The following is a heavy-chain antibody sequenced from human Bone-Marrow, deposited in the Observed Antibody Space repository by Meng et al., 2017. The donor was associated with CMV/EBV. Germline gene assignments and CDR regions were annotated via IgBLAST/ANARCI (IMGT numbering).Heavy chain of an antibody. D-gene: IGHD1-26*01. J-gene: IGHJ4*02. CDR3: AADLSWELLPLDFTY. Sequence: SVKVSCKASGFTFTRPAVQWIRQARGQRLEWMGWIIFGSGNTKYVQKFHERVTITRDVSTSTAYMELSSLKSEDTAVYYCAADLSWELLPLDFTYWGQGTLVTVSS. CDR2: IIFGSGNT. V-gene: IGHV1-58*01. CDR1: GFTFTRPA.